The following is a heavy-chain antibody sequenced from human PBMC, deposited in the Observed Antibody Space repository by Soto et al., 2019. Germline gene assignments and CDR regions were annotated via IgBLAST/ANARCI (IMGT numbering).Heavy chain of an antibody. CDR2: ISYDGNNK. CDR1: GLTFNIYD. D-gene: IGHD1-26*01. Sequence: VQPVESGGGVVQPGRSLRLSCTASGLTFNIYDIYWVRQAPGKGLEWVSLISYDGNNKYYADSVKGRFTISRDNSKNTLYLQMDSLRAEDTAVYHCAIIHSGSFGFDIWGQGTMVIFSS. V-gene: IGHV3-30*03. CDR3: AIIHSGSFGFDI. J-gene: IGHJ3*02.